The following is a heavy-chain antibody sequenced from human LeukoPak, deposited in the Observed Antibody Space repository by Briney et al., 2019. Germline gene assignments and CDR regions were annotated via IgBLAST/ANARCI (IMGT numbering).Heavy chain of an antibody. J-gene: IGHJ6*03. CDR1: GFTFSSYA. CDR3: ARENGGSYFYMDV. CDR2: ISGSGGST. V-gene: IGHV3-23*01. Sequence: GGSLRLSCAASGFTFSSYAMSWVRQAPGKGLEWVSAISGSGGSTYYADSVKGRSTISRDNAKNTLYLQMNSLRAEDTAVYYCARENGGSYFYMDVWGKGTTVTVSS. D-gene: IGHD1-1*01.